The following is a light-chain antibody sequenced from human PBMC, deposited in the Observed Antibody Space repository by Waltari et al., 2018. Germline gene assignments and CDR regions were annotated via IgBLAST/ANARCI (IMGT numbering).Light chain of an antibody. CDR1: SSDVGGFGF. CDR2: EVT. J-gene: IGLJ2*01. V-gene: IGLV2-8*01. CDR3: SSYVASKVV. Sequence: SALTQPPSASGSLGQSVTLSCSGTSSDVGGFGFFSWYQQHPGKAPKLLIYEVTNRPSGVSDRVSGSKSGNTASLTVSALRSEDEAVYYCSSYVASKVVFGGGTRLTVL.